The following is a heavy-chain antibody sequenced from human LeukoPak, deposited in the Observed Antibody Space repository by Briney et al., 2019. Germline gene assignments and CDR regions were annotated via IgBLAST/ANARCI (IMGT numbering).Heavy chain of an antibody. CDR2: INHSGST. CDR3: ARGPIMSYYYDDDAFDI. J-gene: IGHJ3*02. Sequence: ASETLSLTCAVYGGSFSGYYWSWIRQPPGKGLEWIGGINHSGSTNYNPSLKSRVTISVDTSKNQFSLKLSSVTAADTAVYYCARGPIMSYYYDDDAFDIWGQGTMVTVSS. CDR1: GGSFSGYY. V-gene: IGHV4-34*01. D-gene: IGHD3-22*01.